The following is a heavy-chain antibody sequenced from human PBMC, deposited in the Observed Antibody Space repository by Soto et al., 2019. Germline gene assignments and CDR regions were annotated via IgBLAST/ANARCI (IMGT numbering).Heavy chain of an antibody. CDR3: ARDRTDIVVVVAATQALSY. V-gene: IGHV1-18*01. J-gene: IGHJ4*02. D-gene: IGHD2-15*01. CDR1: GYTFTSYG. Sequence: ASVKVSCTASGYTFTSYGISWVRQAPGQGLEWMGWISAYNGNTNYAQKLQGRVTMTTDTSTSTAYMELRSLRSDGTAMYYCARDRTDIVVVVAATQALSYWGQGTLVTVSS. CDR2: ISAYNGNT.